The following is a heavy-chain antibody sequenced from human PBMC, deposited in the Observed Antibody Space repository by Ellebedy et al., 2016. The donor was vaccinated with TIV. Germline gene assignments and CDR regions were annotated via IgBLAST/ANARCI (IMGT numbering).Heavy chain of an antibody. D-gene: IGHD3-10*01. Sequence: SVKVSCKASGFTFTSSAVQWVRQARGQRLEWIGWIVVGSGNTNYAQKFQERVTITRDMSTSTAYMELRSLRSEDTAVYYCAADIWFGELLVGYWGQGTLVTVSS. CDR1: GFTFTSSA. V-gene: IGHV1-58*01. J-gene: IGHJ4*02. CDR3: AADIWFGELLVGY. CDR2: IVVGSGNT.